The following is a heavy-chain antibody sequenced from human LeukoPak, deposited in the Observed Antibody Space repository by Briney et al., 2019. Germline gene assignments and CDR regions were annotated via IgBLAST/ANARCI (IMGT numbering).Heavy chain of an antibody. Sequence: GGSLRLSCAASGFTFSTYSMNWVRQAPGKELEWVSSITSSSSYMYYADSLKGRFTISRDNAKNSLYLQMNSPRAEDTAVYYCARVLYSSSPGGFDYWGQGTLVTVSS. D-gene: IGHD6-13*01. CDR3: ARVLYSSSPGGFDY. V-gene: IGHV3-21*01. J-gene: IGHJ4*02. CDR1: GFTFSTYS. CDR2: ITSSSSYM.